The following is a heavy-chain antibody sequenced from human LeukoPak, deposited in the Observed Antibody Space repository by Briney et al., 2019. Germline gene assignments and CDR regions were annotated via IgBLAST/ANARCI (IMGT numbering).Heavy chain of an antibody. J-gene: IGHJ4*02. Sequence: ASVKVSCKASGYTFTGYYMHWVRQAPGQGLEWMGWINPNSGGTNYAQKLQGRVTMTRDTSISTAYMELSRLRSDDTAVYYCARVFGGKLPFDYWGQGTLVTVSS. CDR1: GYTFTGYY. V-gene: IGHV1-2*02. D-gene: IGHD4-23*01. CDR3: ARVFGGKLPFDY. CDR2: INPNSGGT.